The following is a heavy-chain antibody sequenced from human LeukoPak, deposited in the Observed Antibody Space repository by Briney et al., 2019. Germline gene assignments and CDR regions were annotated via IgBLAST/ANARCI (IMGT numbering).Heavy chain of an antibody. J-gene: IGHJ4*02. CDR2: INPNSGGT. D-gene: IGHD3-22*01. CDR3: ARASYYYDSSGYPGYYFDY. V-gene: IGHV1-2*02. CDR1: GYTFNAYY. Sequence: GASVKVSCKASGYTFNAYYIHWVRQAPGQGLEWMGWINPNSGGTNYAQKFQGRVTMTRDTSISTAYMELSRLRSDDTAVYYCARASYYYDSSGYPGYYFDYWGQGTLVTVSS.